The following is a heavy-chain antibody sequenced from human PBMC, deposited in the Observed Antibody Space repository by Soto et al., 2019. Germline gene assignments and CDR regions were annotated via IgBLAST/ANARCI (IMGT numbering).Heavy chain of an antibody. Sequence: ASVKGSCKASGYTFTSYAMHWLRQAPGQRLEWMGWINAGNGNTKYSQKFQGRVTITRDTSASTAYMELSSLRSEDTAVYYCAAESYNESNGTKGRIDWGQGTLVTVSS. CDR3: AAESYNESNGTKGRID. CDR1: GYTFTSYA. J-gene: IGHJ4*02. CDR2: INAGNGNT. V-gene: IGHV1-3*01. D-gene: IGHD1-1*01.